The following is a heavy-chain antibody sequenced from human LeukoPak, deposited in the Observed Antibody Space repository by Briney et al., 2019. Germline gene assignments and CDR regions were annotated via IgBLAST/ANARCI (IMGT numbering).Heavy chain of an antibody. CDR2: IYYSGST. Sequence: PSETLSLTCTVSGGSISSYYWSWIRQPPGKGLEWIGYIYYSGSTQYNPSLMSRLTISVDTSKNQFSLKLNSVTAADTAVYYCARVVPDGYSDFWGQGSLVTVSS. J-gene: IGHJ4*02. CDR1: GGSISSYY. V-gene: IGHV4-59*01. CDR3: ARVVPDGYSDF. D-gene: IGHD5-24*01.